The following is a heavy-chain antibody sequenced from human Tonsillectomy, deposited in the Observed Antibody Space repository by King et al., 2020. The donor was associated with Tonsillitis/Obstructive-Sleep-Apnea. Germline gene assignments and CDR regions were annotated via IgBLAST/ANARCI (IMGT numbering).Heavy chain of an antibody. CDR1: GGTFSSYA. CDR3: ARVGSIAVAGWAFDI. D-gene: IGHD6-19*01. Sequence: QLVQSGAEVKKPVSSVKVSCKASGGTFSSYAISWVRQAPGQGLEWMGGIIPIFVTANYAQKFHGRVTITADESTGTAYMELRSLRSEDTAVYYCARVGSIAVAGWAFDIWGQGTMVTVSS. V-gene: IGHV1-69*12. CDR2: IIPIFVTA. J-gene: IGHJ3*02.